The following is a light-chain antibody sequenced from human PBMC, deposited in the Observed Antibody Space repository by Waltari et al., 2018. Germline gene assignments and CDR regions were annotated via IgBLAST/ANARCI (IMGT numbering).Light chain of an antibody. Sequence: YRDSQSISHSLAGSQQKPGQAPRLLIYHASSRATGIPDRFSGSGSGTDFSLTISRLEPEDFAVYYCQHYVKLPATFGQGTKVEI. CDR3: QHYVKLPAT. CDR2: HAS. CDR1: QSISHS. V-gene: IGKV3D-20*02. J-gene: IGKJ1*01.